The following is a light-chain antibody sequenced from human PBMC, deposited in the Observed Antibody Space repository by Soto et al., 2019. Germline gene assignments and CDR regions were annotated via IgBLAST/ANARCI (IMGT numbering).Light chain of an antibody. V-gene: IGKV3-15*01. J-gene: IGKJ1*01. CDR1: QSVSSN. CDR2: GAS. Sequence: EIVMTQSPATLSVSPGARATLSCRASQSVSSNLAWYQQKPGQAPMLLIYGASTRAIGIPARFSGSGSGTEFTLTISSLQSEDFAVYYCQHYNNWPPWTFGQGTKVEIK. CDR3: QHYNNWPPWT.